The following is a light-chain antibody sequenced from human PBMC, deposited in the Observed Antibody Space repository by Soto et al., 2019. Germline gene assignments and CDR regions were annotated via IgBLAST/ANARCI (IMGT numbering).Light chain of an antibody. Sequence: DIQMTQSPSSLSASVGDRVTITCRASQVISNYLAWYQQKPGKVPKLLIYAASTLQSGVPFRFSGSGSGTDFTLTISSLQPEDVATYYCQQYNSYSPLTFGGGTKVEIK. V-gene: IGKV1-27*01. CDR1: QVISNY. CDR3: QQYNSYSPLT. J-gene: IGKJ4*01. CDR2: AAS.